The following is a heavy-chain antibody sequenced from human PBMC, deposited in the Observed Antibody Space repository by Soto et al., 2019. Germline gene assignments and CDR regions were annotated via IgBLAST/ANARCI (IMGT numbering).Heavy chain of an antibody. CDR2: IYYSGRP. Sequence: SETLSLTCTVSGGSISSYYWSWIRQPPGKGLEWIGYIYYSGRPTYNPSLKSRVTISVDTSKNQFSLKLRFVTAADTAVYYCARSYSGYNPFDSWGQGTLVTVS. J-gene: IGHJ4*02. CDR1: GGSISSYY. CDR3: ARSYSGYNPFDS. D-gene: IGHD5-12*01. V-gene: IGHV4-59*01.